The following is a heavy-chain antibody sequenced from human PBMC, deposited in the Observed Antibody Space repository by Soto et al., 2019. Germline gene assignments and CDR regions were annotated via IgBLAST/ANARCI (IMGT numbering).Heavy chain of an antibody. Sequence: LRLSCAASGFTFSSYAMSWVRQAPGKGLEWVSAISGSGGSTYYADSVKGRFTISRDNSKNTLYLQMNSLRAEDTAVYYCAKDYYGSGSYLMDYWGQGTLVTVSS. J-gene: IGHJ4*02. CDR3: AKDYYGSGSYLMDY. CDR1: GFTFSSYA. CDR2: ISGSGGST. D-gene: IGHD3-10*01. V-gene: IGHV3-23*01.